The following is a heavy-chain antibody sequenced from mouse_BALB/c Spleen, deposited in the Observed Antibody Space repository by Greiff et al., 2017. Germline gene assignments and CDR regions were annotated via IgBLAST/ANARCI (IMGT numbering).Heavy chain of an antibody. CDR3: ARDYRYDGYYYAMDY. CDR1: GYTFTSYY. D-gene: IGHD2-14*01. J-gene: IGHJ4*01. V-gene: IGHV1S56*01. Sequence: QVHVKQSGPELVKPGASVRISCKASGYTFTSYYIHWVKQRPGQGLEWIGWIYPGNVNTKYNEKFKGKATLTADKSSSTAYMQLSSLTSEDSAVYFCARDYRYDGYYYAMDYWGQGTSVTVSS. CDR2: IYPGNVNT.